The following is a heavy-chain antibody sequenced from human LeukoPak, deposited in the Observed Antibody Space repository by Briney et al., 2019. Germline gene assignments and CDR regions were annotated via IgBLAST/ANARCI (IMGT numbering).Heavy chain of an antibody. J-gene: IGHJ4*02. CDR3: AKSPTRITMVRGVDY. CDR1: GFTFSSYA. Sequence: GGSLRLSCAASGFTFSSYAMSWVRQAPGKGLEWVSAISGSGGSTYYADSVEGRFTISRDNSKNTLYLQMNSLRAEDTAVYYCAKSPTRITMVRGVDYWGQGTLVTVSS. D-gene: IGHD3-10*01. CDR2: ISGSGGST. V-gene: IGHV3-23*01.